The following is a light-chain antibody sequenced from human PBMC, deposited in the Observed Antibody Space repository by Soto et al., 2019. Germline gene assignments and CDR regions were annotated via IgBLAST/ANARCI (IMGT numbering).Light chain of an antibody. V-gene: IGKV2-28*01. CDR2: FGS. Sequence: EIVMTQSPLTLPVTPGEPASISCRSSQSLLYNNTYNYLDWYVQKPGQSPQLLIYFGSNRAPGVPDRFSGSGSGTDFTLKINRVEAGDVGTYYCMQALQSLTFGQGTRLEIK. J-gene: IGKJ5*01. CDR1: QSLLYNNTYNY. CDR3: MQALQSLT.